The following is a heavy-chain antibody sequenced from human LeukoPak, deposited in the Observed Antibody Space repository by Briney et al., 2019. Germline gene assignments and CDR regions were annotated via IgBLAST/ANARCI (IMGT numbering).Heavy chain of an antibody. J-gene: IGHJ4*02. D-gene: IGHD3-22*01. V-gene: IGHV4-34*01. CDR2: INHSGST. CDR3: ARDYYYDSSGYYGHGY. CDR1: GGSFSGYY. Sequence: SETLSLTCTVYGGSFSGYYWSWIRQPPGKGLEWIGEINHSGSTYYSPSLKSRVTISVDSSKNQFSLKLTSVTAADTAVYYCARDYYYDSSGYYGHGYWGQGTLVTVSS.